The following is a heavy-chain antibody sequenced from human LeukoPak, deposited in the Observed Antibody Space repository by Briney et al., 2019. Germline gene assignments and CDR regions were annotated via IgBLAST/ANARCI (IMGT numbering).Heavy chain of an antibody. CDR3: AKFYSKGSDAFDI. V-gene: IGHV3-7*03. D-gene: IGHD2-15*01. CDR2: IKEDGSEK. J-gene: IGHJ3*02. CDR1: GFTFSSYW. Sequence: GGSLRLSCAASGFTFSSYWMTWVRQAPGKGLEWVANIKEDGSEKYYVHSVKGRFTISRDNAKNSLYLQMNSLRAEDTAVYYCAKFYSKGSDAFDIWGQGTMVTVSS.